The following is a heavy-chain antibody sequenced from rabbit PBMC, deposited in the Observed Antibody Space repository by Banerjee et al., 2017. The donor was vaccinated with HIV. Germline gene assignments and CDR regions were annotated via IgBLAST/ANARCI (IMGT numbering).Heavy chain of an antibody. CDR3: ARDPSTSGGWYSFDL. J-gene: IGHJ4*01. CDR2: VGGGSSGST. CDR1: GFSFSSSYW. V-gene: IGHV1S45*01. Sequence: QEQLVESGGGLVQPEGSLTLTCTASGFSFSSSYWICWVRQAPGKGLEWIGCVGGGSSGSTYYTSWAKGRFTISKTSSTTVTLQMTSLTAADTATYFCARDPSTSGGWYSFDLWGPGTLVTVS. D-gene: IGHD1-1*01.